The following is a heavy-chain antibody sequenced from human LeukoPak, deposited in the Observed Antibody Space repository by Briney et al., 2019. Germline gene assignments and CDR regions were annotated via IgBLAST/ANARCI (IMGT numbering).Heavy chain of an antibody. CDR2: IWFDGNKK. V-gene: IGHV3-33*08. CDR1: GFGFSGYG. Sequence: GGSLRLSCVASGFGFSGYGMHWVRQAPGKGLEWVAVIWFDGNKKFYGDSVKGRFTISRDNSKNTLYLQMNSLRAEDTAVFYCARDRTTLTSIDYWGQGTLVTVSS. J-gene: IGHJ4*02. D-gene: IGHD1-7*01. CDR3: ARDRTTLTSIDY.